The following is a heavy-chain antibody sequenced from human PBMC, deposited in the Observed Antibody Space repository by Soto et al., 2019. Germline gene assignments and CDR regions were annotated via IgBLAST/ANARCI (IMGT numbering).Heavy chain of an antibody. CDR2: ISAYNGNT. CDR1: GYTFTSYG. V-gene: IGHV1-18*01. D-gene: IGHD3-22*01. J-gene: IGHJ4*02. CDR3: ARIAFDSSGYKDLH. Sequence: GASVKVSCKASGYTFTSYGISWVRQAPGQGLEWMGWISAYNGNTNYAQKLQGRVTMATDTSTSTAYMELRSLRSDDTAVYYCARIAFDSSGYKDLHWGQGTLVTVSS.